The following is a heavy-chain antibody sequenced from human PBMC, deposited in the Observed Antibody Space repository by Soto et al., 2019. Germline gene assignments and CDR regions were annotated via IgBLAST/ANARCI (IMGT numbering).Heavy chain of an antibody. J-gene: IGHJ4*02. D-gene: IGHD3-22*01. CDR3: ARQIYDSDTGPNFQYYFDS. CDR2: IDPSDSQT. V-gene: IGHV5-10-1*01. CDR1: GYSFAGYW. Sequence: GESLKISCKGSGYSFAGYWITWVRQKPGKGLEWMGRIDPSDSQTYYSPSFRGHVTISATKSITSVFLQWGSLRASDTAMYYCARQIYDSDTGPNFQYYFDSWGQGTPVTVSS.